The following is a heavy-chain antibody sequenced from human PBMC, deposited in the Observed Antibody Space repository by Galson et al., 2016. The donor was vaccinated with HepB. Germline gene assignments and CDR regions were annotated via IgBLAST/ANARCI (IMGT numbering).Heavy chain of an antibody. Sequence: SLRLSCAASGFTFSSYSMNWVRQAPGKGLEWVSSISSSSSYIYYADSVKGRFTISGDKAKNSLYLQMSSLRAEDTAVYYCARDARPRYGPLPAFHVFDYWGQGILVAVSS. CDR2: ISSSSSYI. CDR3: ARDARPRYGPLPAFHVFDY. V-gene: IGHV3-21*01. D-gene: IGHD4-17*01. J-gene: IGHJ4*02. CDR1: GFTFSSYS.